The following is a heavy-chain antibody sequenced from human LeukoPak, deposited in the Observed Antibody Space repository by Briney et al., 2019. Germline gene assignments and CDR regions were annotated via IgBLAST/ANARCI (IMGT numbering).Heavy chain of an antibody. V-gene: IGHV3-15*01. J-gene: IGHJ4*02. D-gene: IGHD2-2*01. CDR1: GFTFTNAW. CDR3: ISGFCSSASCYV. Sequence: GGSLRLSCEASGFTFTNAWMSWVRQAPGKGLEWVGRIRRKTDGGTADYAAPVMGRFTISRDDSNNTLYLQMNSLKTEDTAVYYCISGFCSSASCYVWGRGTLVIVSS. CDR2: IRRKTDGGTA.